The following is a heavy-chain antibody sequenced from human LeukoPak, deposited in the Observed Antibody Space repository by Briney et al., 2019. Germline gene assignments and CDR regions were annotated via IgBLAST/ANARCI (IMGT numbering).Heavy chain of an antibody. CDR3: TRQERDIDY. Sequence: GGSLRLSCAASGFTFRGSAMHWGRQASGKGLEWVGRIRSKANSYATAYAASVKGRFTISRDDSKNTAYLQMNSLKTEDTAVYYCTRQERDIDYWGQGTLVTVSS. CDR1: GFTFRGSA. J-gene: IGHJ4*02. CDR2: IRSKANSYAT. V-gene: IGHV3-73*01. D-gene: IGHD1-1*01.